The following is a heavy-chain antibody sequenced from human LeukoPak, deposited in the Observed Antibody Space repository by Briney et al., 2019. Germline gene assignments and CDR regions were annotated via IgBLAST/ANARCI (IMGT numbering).Heavy chain of an antibody. CDR2: ITGSGTAK. CDR1: GFTFSGYY. Sequence: GGSLRLSCAVSGFTFSGYYMTWIRQAPGKGLEWVSYITGSGTAKYYADSVNGRFTISRDNAKNSLYLQMNSLRAEDTAVYYCARARLWFGEFDFWGQGTLVTVPS. CDR3: ARARLWFGEFDF. J-gene: IGHJ4*02. V-gene: IGHV3-11*01. D-gene: IGHD3-10*01.